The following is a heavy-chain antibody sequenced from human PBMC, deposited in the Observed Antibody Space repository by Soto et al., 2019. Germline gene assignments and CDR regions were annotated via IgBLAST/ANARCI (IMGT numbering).Heavy chain of an antibody. Sequence: EVQLLESGGGLVQPGGSLRLSCAASGFTFSNYAMSWVRQAPGKGLEWVSSIHGSGAGTYYADSVKGRFTVSRDDSKGTLYLQMSSLTVDDTAIYYCAKDAVARNVVWDWFDSWGQGTLVTVAS. D-gene: IGHD6-19*01. J-gene: IGHJ5*01. CDR2: IHGSGAGT. CDR3: AKDAVARNVVWDWFDS. V-gene: IGHV3-23*01. CDR1: GFTFSNYA.